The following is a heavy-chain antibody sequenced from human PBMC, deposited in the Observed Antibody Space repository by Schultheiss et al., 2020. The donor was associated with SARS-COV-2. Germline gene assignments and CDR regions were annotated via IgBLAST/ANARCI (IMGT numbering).Heavy chain of an antibody. CDR2: ISYDGSNK. CDR3: AREVDDAFDI. V-gene: IGHV3-30*04. J-gene: IGHJ3*02. CDR1: GFTFSSYA. Sequence: GGSLRLSCAASGFTFSSYAMHWVRQAPGKGLEWVAVISYDGSNKYYADSVKGRFTISRDNSKNTLYLQMNSLRAEDTAVYYCAREVDDAFDIWGQGTTVTVSS.